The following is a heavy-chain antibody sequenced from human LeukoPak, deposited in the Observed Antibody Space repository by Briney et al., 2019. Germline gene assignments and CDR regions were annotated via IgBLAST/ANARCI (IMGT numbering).Heavy chain of an antibody. CDR3: ARGGPMATGLDY. CDR2: IYYSGST. V-gene: IGHV4-59*01. Sequence: SETLSLTCTVCGGSINSYSWDWIRQPPGKGLEWIGYIYYSGSTNYNPSLKSRVTISVDTSKNQFSLKLSSVTAADTAVYYCARGGPMATGLDYWGQGTLVTVSS. CDR1: GGSINSYS. J-gene: IGHJ4*02. D-gene: IGHD3-9*01.